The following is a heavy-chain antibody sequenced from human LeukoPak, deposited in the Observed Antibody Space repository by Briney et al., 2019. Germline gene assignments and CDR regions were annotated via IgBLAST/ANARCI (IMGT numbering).Heavy chain of an antibody. CDR2: VDTSWNT. V-gene: IGHV4-59*10. CDR1: GGSFSGYY. Sequence: SETLSLTCAVYGGSFSGYYWSWIRQPAGKGLEWLGRVDTSWNTNYNPSLKSRLTMSVDTSKNQFSLKVTSVTAADTAVYYCARVCGSATGYRLCGFDIWGQGTVVTVSS. D-gene: IGHD3-9*01. J-gene: IGHJ3*02. CDR3: ARVCGSATGYRLCGFDI.